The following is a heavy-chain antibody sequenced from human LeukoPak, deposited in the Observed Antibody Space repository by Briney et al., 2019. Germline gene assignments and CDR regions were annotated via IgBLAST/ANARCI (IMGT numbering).Heavy chain of an antibody. Sequence: GGSLGLSCAASGFTVSSNYMSWVRQAPGKGLEWVSVIYSGGSTYYADSVKGRFTISRDNSKNTLYLQMNSLRAEDTAVYYCARGSPEILRSYYYYYMDVWGKGTTVTVSS. V-gene: IGHV3-53*01. J-gene: IGHJ6*03. D-gene: IGHD4-17*01. CDR2: IYSGGST. CDR1: GFTVSSNY. CDR3: ARGSPEILRSYYYYYMDV.